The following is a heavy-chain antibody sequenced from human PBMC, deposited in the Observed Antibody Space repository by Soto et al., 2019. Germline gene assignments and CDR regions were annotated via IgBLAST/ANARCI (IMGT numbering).Heavy chain of an antibody. CDR2: IRSRAYGGTT. D-gene: IGHD5-18*01. CDR3: ARDIDRYSYGLDY. Sequence: EVQLVESGGGLVQPGQSLRLSCTGSGFTLGAYAMSWVRQAPGKGLEWVGSIRSRAYGGTTEYAASVKGRFTISRDASKSIAYLQMNSLKTEDTAVYYCARDIDRYSYGLDYWGQGTLVTVSS. V-gene: IGHV3-49*04. J-gene: IGHJ4*02. CDR1: GFTLGAYA.